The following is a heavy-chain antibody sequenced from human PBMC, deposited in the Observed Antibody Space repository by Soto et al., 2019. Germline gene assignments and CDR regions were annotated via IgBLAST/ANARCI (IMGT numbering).Heavy chain of an antibody. J-gene: IGHJ4*02. V-gene: IGHV3-7*01. CDR2: IKQDGSEK. CDR1: GFTFSSYW. D-gene: IGHD3-16*01. Sequence: GGSLRLSCAASGFTFSSYWMSWVRQAPGKGLEWVANIKQDGSEKYYVDSVKGRFTISRDNAKNSLYLQMNSLRAEDTAVYYCARDRYYMITFGGVPDYWGQGTLVTVSS. CDR3: ARDRYYMITFGGVPDY.